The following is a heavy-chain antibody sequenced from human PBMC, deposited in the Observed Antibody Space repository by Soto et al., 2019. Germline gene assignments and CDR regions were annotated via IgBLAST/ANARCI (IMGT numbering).Heavy chain of an antibody. D-gene: IGHD6-19*01. CDR1: GYTFTAYS. J-gene: IGHJ4*02. Sequence: QVQLVHSEAEVKKPGASVKVSCKASGYTFTAYSMRWVRQAPGQGLEWVGWFNPNSGDTIYAQKFQGRVTLTRDTSIGTAYMELYSLTSDDTAVYYCAREASAVISLDYWGQGTLVTVSS. CDR3: AREASAVISLDY. V-gene: IGHV1-2*02. CDR2: FNPNSGDT.